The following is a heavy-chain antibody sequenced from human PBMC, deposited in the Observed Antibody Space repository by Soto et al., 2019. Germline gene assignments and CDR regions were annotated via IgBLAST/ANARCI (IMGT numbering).Heavy chain of an antibody. Sequence: QVQLVQSGAEVKKPGSSVKVSCKASGGTFSSYAISWVRQAPGQGLEWMGGIIPIFGTANYAQKFQGRVTITADESTSTANMELSSLRSEDTAVYYCAREAYTAIVVVVAAASYYYYGMDVWGQGTTVTVSS. J-gene: IGHJ6*02. D-gene: IGHD2-15*01. V-gene: IGHV1-69*01. CDR2: IIPIFGTA. CDR3: AREAYTAIVVVVAAASYYYYGMDV. CDR1: GGTFSSYA.